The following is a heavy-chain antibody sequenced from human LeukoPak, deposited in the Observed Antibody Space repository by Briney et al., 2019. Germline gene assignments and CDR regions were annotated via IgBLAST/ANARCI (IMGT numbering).Heavy chain of an antibody. D-gene: IGHD1-7*01. CDR3: ARYNWNFRGDFDY. V-gene: IGHV4-59*01. Sequence: PSETLSLTCTVSGGSISSYYWSWIRQPPGKGLEGIGYIYYSGSTNYNPSLKSRVTISVDTSKNQFSLKLSSVTAADTAVYYCARYNWNFRGDFDYWGQGTLVTVSS. J-gene: IGHJ4*02. CDR2: IYYSGST. CDR1: GGSISSYY.